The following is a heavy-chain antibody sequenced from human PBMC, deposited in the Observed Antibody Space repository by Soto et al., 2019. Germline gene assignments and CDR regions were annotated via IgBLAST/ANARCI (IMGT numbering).Heavy chain of an antibody. CDR2: ISISGTTI. V-gene: IGHV3-11*01. CDR1: GFTLSDYY. Sequence: QVPLVESGGGLVKPGGSLRLSCAASGFTLSDYYMTWIRQAPGKGLEWVSDISISGTTIHYADSVRGRFTISRDNAKNSVWLQMNTLRAEDTDVDYCARFRGDGYYTLWGQGTLVTVSS. CDR3: ARFRGDGYYTL. J-gene: IGHJ4*02. D-gene: IGHD3-3*01.